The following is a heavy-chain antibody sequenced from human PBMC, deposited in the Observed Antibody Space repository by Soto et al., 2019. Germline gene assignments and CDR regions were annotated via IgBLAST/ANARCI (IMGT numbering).Heavy chain of an antibody. D-gene: IGHD2-2*01. CDR2: IIPIFGTA. CDR1: GCTFSSYA. J-gene: IGHJ6*02. CDR3: ARDLSRGYCSRTSCPSSRTYYGMDV. V-gene: IGHV1-69*01. Sequence: GASVKVSCTTSGCTFSSYAISWVRHAPGQGLEWMGGIIPIFGTANYAQKFQGRVTITSDESTSTAYMELSSLRSEDTAVYYCARDLSRGYCSRTSCPSSRTYYGMDVWGQGTTVTVSS.